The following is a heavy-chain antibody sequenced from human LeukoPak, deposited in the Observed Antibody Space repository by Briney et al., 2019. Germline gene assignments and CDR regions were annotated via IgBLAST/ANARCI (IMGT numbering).Heavy chain of an antibody. CDR2: INPSGGST. CDR3: ARDNQYSSGWYPFFDY. D-gene: IGHD6-19*01. Sequence: ASVKVSCKASGYTFTSYYMHWVRQAPGQGLEWMGIINPSGGSTSYAQKFQGRVTMTRDTSTSTVYMELSSLRSEDTAVYYCARDNQYSSGWYPFFDYWDQGTLVTVSS. V-gene: IGHV1-46*01. J-gene: IGHJ4*02. CDR1: GYTFTSYY.